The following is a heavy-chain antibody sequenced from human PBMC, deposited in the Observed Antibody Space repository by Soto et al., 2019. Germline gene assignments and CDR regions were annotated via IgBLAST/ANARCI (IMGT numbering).Heavy chain of an antibody. V-gene: IGHV4-34*01. CDR1: GGSFGGYY. J-gene: IGHJ4*02. CDR2: INHSGST. D-gene: IGHD4-4*01. CDR3: AGGKEYGGLQYYFDY. Sequence: QVQLQQWGAGLLKPSETLSLTCAVYGGSFGGYYWSWIRQPPGKGLEWIGEINHSGSTNYNPSLKSRVTISVDTSKNQFSLTLSSVTAADTAVYYGAGGKEYGGLQYYFDYWGQGTLVTVSS.